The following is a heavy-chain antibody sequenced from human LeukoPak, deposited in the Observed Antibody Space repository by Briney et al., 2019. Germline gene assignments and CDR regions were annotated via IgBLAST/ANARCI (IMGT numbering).Heavy chain of an antibody. J-gene: IGHJ4*02. D-gene: IGHD6-13*01. CDR3: ARRVYTSSWSAFDY. Sequence: GGSLRLSCAASGFTFSSYAMNWVRQAPGKGPEWVSAISGAGGDTYYADSVKGRFTISRDNSKNTLYLQVNSLRADDTALYYCARRVYTSSWSAFDYWGQGSLVTVSS. V-gene: IGHV3-23*01. CDR2: ISGAGGDT. CDR1: GFTFSSYA.